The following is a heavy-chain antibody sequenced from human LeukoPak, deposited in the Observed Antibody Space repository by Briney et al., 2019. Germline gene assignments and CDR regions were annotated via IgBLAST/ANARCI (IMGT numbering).Heavy chain of an antibody. V-gene: IGHV1-69*13. CDR1: EGTFSSYA. J-gene: IGHJ6*02. CDR2: IIPIFGTA. D-gene: IGHD3-9*01. CDR3: ARNSGLRYFREASYYYGMDV. Sequence: GASVKVSCKASEGTFSSYAISWVRQAPGQGLEWMGGIIPIFGTANYAQKFQGRVTITADESTSTAYMELSSLRSEDTAVYYCARNSGLRYFREASYYYGMDVWGQGTTVTVSS.